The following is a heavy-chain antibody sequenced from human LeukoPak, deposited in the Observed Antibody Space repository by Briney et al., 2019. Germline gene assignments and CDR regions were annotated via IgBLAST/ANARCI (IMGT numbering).Heavy chain of an antibody. CDR3: AREITLRLGYWFDP. Sequence: GGSLRLSCAASGFSFSNHGMHWVRQAPGKGLEWVAVIWYDGTKTYYADSVKGRYTISRDNSKNTVYLQVSSLRAEDTAVYYCAREITLRLGYWFDPWGQGTLVTVSS. J-gene: IGHJ5*02. D-gene: IGHD3-16*01. CDR1: GFSFSNHG. CDR2: IWYDGTKT. V-gene: IGHV3-33*01.